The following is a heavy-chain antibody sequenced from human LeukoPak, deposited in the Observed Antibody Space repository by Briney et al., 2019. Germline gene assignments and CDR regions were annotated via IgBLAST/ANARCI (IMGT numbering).Heavy chain of an antibody. CDR2: MPSDGSEK. CDR1: GFTFNTYG. D-gene: IGHD2-8*01. J-gene: IGHJ4*02. CDR3: VKDTCTKDQFDA. V-gene: IGHV3-30*02. Sequence: PVGSLRLSCVAPGFTFNTYGLHWVRQPPRKGREWVAFMPSDGSEKKYTDSVKGRFTVSVDKSKNTVYLQMNSLRGEDTAVYYCVKDTCTKDQFDAWGQGTLVTVSS.